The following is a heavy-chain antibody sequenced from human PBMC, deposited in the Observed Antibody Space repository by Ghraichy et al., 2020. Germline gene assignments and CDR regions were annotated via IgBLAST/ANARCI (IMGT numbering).Heavy chain of an antibody. CDR3: ARLFCSSTSCYPPFTAYYYYYMDV. CDR1: GGSISSSSYY. V-gene: IGHV4-39*01. CDR2: IYYSGST. J-gene: IGHJ6*03. Sequence: SETLSLTCTVSGGSISSSSYYWSWIRQPPGKGLEWIGSIYYSGSTYYNPSLKSRVTISVDTSKNQFSLKLSSVTAEDTAVYYCARLFCSSTSCYPPFTAYYYYYMDVWGKGTTVTVSS. D-gene: IGHD2-2*01.